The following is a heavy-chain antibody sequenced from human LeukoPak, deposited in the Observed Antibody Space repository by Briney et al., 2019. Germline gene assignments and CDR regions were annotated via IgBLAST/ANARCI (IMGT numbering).Heavy chain of an antibody. D-gene: IGHD6-19*01. CDR3: ASQPSAVAGNY. CDR1: GFTFSRYW. CDR2: ISPDGSQE. J-gene: IGHJ4*02. Sequence: GGSLRLSCAASGFTFSRYWMTCVRQAPGKGLEWVANISPDGSQEFYVDSVRGRFTISRDNAQNSLYLQIHSLRAEDTGVYYCASQPSAVAGNYWGQGTLVTVSS. V-gene: IGHV3-7*02.